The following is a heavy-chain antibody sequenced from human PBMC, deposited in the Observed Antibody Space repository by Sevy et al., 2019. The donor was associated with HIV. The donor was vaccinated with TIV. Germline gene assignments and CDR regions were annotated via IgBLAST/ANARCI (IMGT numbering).Heavy chain of an antibody. Sequence: SETLSLTCAVSGYSISSGYYWGWIRQPPGKGLEWIGSIYHSGSTYYNSSLKSRVTISVDTSKNQFSLKLSSVTAADTAVYYCARDPRIAAAGEGYWFDPWGQGTLVTVSS. CDR1: GYSISSGYY. CDR3: ARDPRIAAAGEGYWFDP. J-gene: IGHJ5*02. CDR2: IYHSGST. V-gene: IGHV4-38-2*02. D-gene: IGHD6-13*01.